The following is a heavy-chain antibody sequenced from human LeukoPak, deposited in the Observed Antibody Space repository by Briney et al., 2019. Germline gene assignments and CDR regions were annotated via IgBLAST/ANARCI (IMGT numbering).Heavy chain of an antibody. CDR2: IFYTGST. D-gene: IGHD4-23*01. CDR1: GGSITSSSYF. CDR3: ARFGGNSYYFDY. V-gene: IGHV4-39*07. J-gene: IGHJ4*02. Sequence: SETLSLTCTVSGGSITSSSYFWGWIRQPPGKGLEWIGSIFYTGSTNYNPSLKSRVTISVDKSKNQFSLKLSSVTAADTAVYYCARFGGNSYYFDYWGQGTLVTVSS.